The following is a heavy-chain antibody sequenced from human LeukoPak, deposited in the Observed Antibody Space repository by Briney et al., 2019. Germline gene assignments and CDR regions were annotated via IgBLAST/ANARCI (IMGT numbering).Heavy chain of an antibody. Sequence: RASVKVSCKASGYTFTNYPMNWVRQAPGQGLEWMGWINTNTGNPTYAQGFTERFVFSWDTSVNTVYLQINSLKPEDTAVYFCARDTYCSGGRCYSRVGYWGQGTVVTVSS. CDR1: GYTFTNYP. CDR2: INTNTGNP. V-gene: IGHV7-4-1*02. D-gene: IGHD2-15*01. J-gene: IGHJ4*02. CDR3: ARDTYCSGGRCYSRVGY.